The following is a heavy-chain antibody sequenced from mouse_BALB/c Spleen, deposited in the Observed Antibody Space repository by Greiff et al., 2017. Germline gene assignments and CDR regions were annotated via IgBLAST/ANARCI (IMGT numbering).Heavy chain of an antibody. D-gene: IGHD1-1*01. J-gene: IGHJ3*01. V-gene: IGHV7-3*02. CDR3: ARSYYYGSSYAGWFAY. Sequence: EVMLVESGGGLVQPGGSLRLSCATSGFTFTDYYMSWVRQPPGKALEWLGFIRNKANGYTTEYSASVKGRFTISRDNSQSILYLQMNTLRAEDSATYYCARSYYYGSSYAGWFAYWGQGTLVTVSA. CDR1: GFTFTDYY. CDR2: IRNKANGYTT.